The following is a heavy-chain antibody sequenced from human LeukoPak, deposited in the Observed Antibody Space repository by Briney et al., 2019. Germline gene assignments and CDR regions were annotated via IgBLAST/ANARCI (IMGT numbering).Heavy chain of an antibody. CDR3: ARTDGDYYYMDV. CDR1: GGTFNSYA. Sequence: GASVKVSCKASGGTFNSYAIRWVRQAPGQGLEWMGGILPIFVTANYAQKFQGRVTITTDESTSTAYMELSSLRSEDTAVYYCARTDGDYYYMDVWGKGTTVTVSS. J-gene: IGHJ6*03. V-gene: IGHV1-69*05. CDR2: ILPIFVTA. D-gene: IGHD5-24*01.